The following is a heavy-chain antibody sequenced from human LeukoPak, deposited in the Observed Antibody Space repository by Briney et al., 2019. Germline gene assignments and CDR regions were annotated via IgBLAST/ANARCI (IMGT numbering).Heavy chain of an antibody. Sequence: GGSLRLSCAASGFTFSTYSMNWVRQAPGEGLEWVSYISSSISTVYYADSVRGRFTISRDNAKNSLYLQMNSLRDEDTAVYYCARGCSPGTCSPFDYWGQGTLVTVSS. V-gene: IGHV3-48*02. CDR2: ISSSISTV. J-gene: IGHJ4*02. D-gene: IGHD2-15*01. CDR1: GFTFSTYS. CDR3: ARGCSPGTCSPFDY.